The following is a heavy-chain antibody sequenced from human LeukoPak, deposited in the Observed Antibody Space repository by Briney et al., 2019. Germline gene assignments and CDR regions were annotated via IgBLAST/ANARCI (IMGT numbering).Heavy chain of an antibody. CDR1: GLTLSSYS. J-gene: IGHJ4*02. D-gene: IGHD6-13*01. CDR2: ISGSGAST. V-gene: IGHV3-23*01. CDR3: AKRTGSSRYGPFDY. Sequence: GGSLRLSCAASGLTLSSYSMSWVRQAPEKGLEWVSGISGSGASTYYADSVKGRFTISRDDSKTTLYLKMNGLRAEDTAVYYCAKRTGSSRYGPFDYWGQGTLVTVSS.